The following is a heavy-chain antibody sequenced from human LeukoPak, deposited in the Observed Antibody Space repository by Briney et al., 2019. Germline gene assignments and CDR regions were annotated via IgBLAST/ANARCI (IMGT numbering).Heavy chain of an antibody. CDR1: GGSISSYY. V-gene: IGHV4-59*08. D-gene: IGHD6-19*01. CDR3: ARTASQRSGWYPDY. Sequence: SETLSLTCTVSGGSISSYYWSWIRQPPGKGLEWIGYIYYSGSTNYNPSLKSRVTISVDTSKNQFSLKLSSVTAADTAVYYCARTASQRSGWYPDYWGQGTLVTVSS. CDR2: IYYSGST. J-gene: IGHJ4*02.